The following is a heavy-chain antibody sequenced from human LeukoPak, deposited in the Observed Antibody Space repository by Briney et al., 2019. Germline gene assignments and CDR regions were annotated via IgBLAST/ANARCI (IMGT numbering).Heavy chain of an antibody. Sequence: PSETLSLTCTVSRGSLSSYYWSWIRQPPGKGLEWTGYIYYSGGTNYNPSLESRVTISVDTSTNQFSLKLGSVTAADTAVYYCARRRFSYGDNDALDIWGQGTMVTVSS. CDR2: IYYSGGT. CDR3: ARRRFSYGDNDALDI. CDR1: RGSLSSYY. V-gene: IGHV4-59*08. J-gene: IGHJ3*02. D-gene: IGHD5-18*01.